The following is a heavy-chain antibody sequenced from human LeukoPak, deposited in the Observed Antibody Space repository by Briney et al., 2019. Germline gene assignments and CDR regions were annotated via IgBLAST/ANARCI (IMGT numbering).Heavy chain of an antibody. CDR1: GFTFSSYA. CDR2: ISYDGSNK. Sequence: GRSLRLSCAASGFTFSSYAMHWVRQAPGKGLEWVAVISYDGSNKYYADSVKGRFTISRDNSKNTLYLQMNSLRAEDTAVYYCARGALLERSFDYWGQGTLVTVSS. CDR3: ARGALLERSFDY. D-gene: IGHD1-1*01. J-gene: IGHJ4*02. V-gene: IGHV3-30-3*01.